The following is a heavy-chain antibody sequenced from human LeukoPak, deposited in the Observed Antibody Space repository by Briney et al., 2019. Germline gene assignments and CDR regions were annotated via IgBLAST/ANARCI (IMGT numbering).Heavy chain of an antibody. V-gene: IGHV1-69*04. J-gene: IGHJ4*02. CDR2: IIPIFGIA. CDR3: ARVGGHYYDSSLFDY. Sequence: GASVKVSCKASGGTFSSYAISWVRQAPGQGLEWMGRIIPIFGIANYAQKFQGGVTITADKSTSTAYMELSSLRSEDTAVYYCARVGGHYYDSSLFDYWGQGTLVTVSS. CDR1: GGTFSSYA. D-gene: IGHD3-22*01.